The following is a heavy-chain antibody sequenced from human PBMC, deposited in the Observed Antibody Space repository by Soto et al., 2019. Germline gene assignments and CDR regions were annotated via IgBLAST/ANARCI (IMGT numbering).Heavy chain of an antibody. CDR1: GYTFTSCA. CDR3: AKSATVPAAIAY. J-gene: IGHJ4*02. Sequence: GASVKVSCKASGYTFTSCAMRWVRQAPGQRLEWMGWINAGNGNTKYSQKFQGRVTITRDTSASTAYMELSSLRSEDTAVYYCAKSATVPAAIAYWGQGTLVTVSS. D-gene: IGHD2-2*02. V-gene: IGHV1-3*01. CDR2: INAGNGNT.